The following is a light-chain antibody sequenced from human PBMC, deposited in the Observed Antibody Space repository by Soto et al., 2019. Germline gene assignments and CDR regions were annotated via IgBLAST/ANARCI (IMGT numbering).Light chain of an antibody. CDR2: GAS. CDR3: QQYNNWYT. J-gene: IGKJ2*01. Sequence: EIVMTQSPATLSVSPGERATLSCRASQSVSSNLPWYQQKPGQAPRLLIYGASVRATGIPARFSGSGSGTEFILTISSLQSEDFAVYYCQQYNNWYTFGQGTKLEIK. CDR1: QSVSSN. V-gene: IGKV3-15*01.